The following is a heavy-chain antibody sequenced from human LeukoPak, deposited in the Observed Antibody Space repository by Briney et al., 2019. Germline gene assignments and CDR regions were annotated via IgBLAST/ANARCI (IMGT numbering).Heavy chain of an antibody. Sequence: GGSLRLSCIASGFTFGSDRMHWVRQVPGKGLVRVSRIDNDGTGALYADAVEGRFTISRDNAKNILYLQMSSLTADDTAIYYCMRGGFNGKWGEGTLVTVSS. CDR2: IDNDGTGA. CDR1: GFTFGSDR. J-gene: IGHJ4*02. V-gene: IGHV3-74*03. CDR3: MRGGFNGK. D-gene: IGHD2-8*01.